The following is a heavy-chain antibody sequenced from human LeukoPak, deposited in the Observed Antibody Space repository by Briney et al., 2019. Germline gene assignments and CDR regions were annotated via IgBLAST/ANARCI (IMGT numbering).Heavy chain of an antibody. Sequence: EWMGWMNPNSGNTGYVQKLQGRVTVTRTTYISTAYIELSSLRSEDTAVYYCARGHTALLYRYYCLDFWGKGTTVMGSS. CDR3: ARGHTALLYRYYCLDF. CDR2: MNPNSGNT. V-gene: IGHV1-8*01. J-gene: IGHJ6*03. D-gene: IGHD2-2*01.